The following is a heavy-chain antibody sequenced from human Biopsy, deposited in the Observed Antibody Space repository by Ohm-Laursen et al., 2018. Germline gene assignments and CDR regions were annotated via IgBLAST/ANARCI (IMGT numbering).Heavy chain of an antibody. D-gene: IGHD2-15*01. J-gene: IGHJ6*02. V-gene: IGHV4-4*09. Sequence: GTLSLTCTVSGVSITAYYWSWIRQPPGKGLECIGNIHHSGSTNYNPSLKSRLTISVDTSKNQFSLKLSYVTAADTAVYYCARMDCSGGSCHYYSYGMDVWGQGTTVTVSS. CDR2: IHHSGST. CDR3: ARMDCSGGSCHYYSYGMDV. CDR1: GVSITAYY.